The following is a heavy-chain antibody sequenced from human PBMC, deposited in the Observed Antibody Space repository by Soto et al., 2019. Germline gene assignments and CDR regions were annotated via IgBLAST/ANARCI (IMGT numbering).Heavy chain of an antibody. Sequence: GGSLRLSCAASGFTFSNYAMSWVRQAPGKGLECVSGTTGSGSFTFYTDSVKGRFTISRDNSKNTLYLQMSSLRAEDTAVYYCAKDPGFATGWSHLWGQGTLVTVSS. CDR3: AKDPGFATGWSHL. D-gene: IGHD6-19*01. CDR2: TTGSGSFT. J-gene: IGHJ5*02. CDR1: GFTFSNYA. V-gene: IGHV3-23*01.